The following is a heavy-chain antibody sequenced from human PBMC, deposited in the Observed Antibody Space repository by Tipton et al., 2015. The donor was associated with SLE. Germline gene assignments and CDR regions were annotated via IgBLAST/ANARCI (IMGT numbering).Heavy chain of an antibody. Sequence: SLRLSCITSGFTLDEYGMSWFRQAPGKGLEWVTFIRSNAHGGTTQYAASVTGRFTISRYNTRNTLYLQMNSLTDDDAAVYFCAGIEGDASYYFYYYLDVWGKGTTVTVSS. CDR2: IRSNAHGGTT. CDR3: AGIEGDASYYFYYYLDV. D-gene: IGHD6-6*01. CDR1: GFTLDEYG. V-gene: IGHV3-49*03. J-gene: IGHJ6*03.